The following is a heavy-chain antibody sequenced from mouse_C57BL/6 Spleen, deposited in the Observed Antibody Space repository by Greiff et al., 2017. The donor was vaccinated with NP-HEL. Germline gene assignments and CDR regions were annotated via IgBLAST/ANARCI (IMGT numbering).Heavy chain of an antibody. CDR2: IDPSDSYT. CDR3: AREGDTTVVRSFDY. Sequence: QVQLQQPGAELVKPGASVKLSCKASGYTFTSYWMQWVKQRPGQGLEWIGEIDPSDSYTNYNQKFKGKATLTVDTSSSTAYMQLSSLTSEDSAVYYCAREGDTTVVRSFDYWGQGTTLTVSS. J-gene: IGHJ2*01. D-gene: IGHD1-1*01. CDR1: GYTFTSYW. V-gene: IGHV1-50*01.